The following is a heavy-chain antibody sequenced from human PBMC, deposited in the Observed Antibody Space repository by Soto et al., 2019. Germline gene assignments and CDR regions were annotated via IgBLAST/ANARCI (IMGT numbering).Heavy chain of an antibody. V-gene: IGHV4-59*08. CDR3: ARHEDSSGWV. D-gene: IGHD6-19*01. CDR1: GGSISSYY. Sequence: QVQLQESGPGLVKPSETLSLTCTVSGGSISSYYWSWIRQPPGKGLEWIGYIYYSGSTNYNPSLKSRVTISVDTSKNQFSLKLSSVTAADTSGYYCARHEDSSGWVWGQGTLVTVSS. CDR2: IYYSGST. J-gene: IGHJ4*02.